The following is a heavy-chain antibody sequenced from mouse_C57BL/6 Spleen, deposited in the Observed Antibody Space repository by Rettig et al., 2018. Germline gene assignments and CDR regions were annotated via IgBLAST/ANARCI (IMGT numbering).Heavy chain of an antibody. J-gene: IGHJ3*01. V-gene: IGHV1-64*01. CDR3: AMSDRTWFAY. Sequence: QVQLQQPGAELVKPGASVKLSCKASGYTFTSYWMHWVKQRPGQGLEWIGMIHPNSGSTNYNEKFKSKATLTVDKSSSTAYMQLSSLTSEDSAVYYCAMSDRTWFAYWGQGTLVTVSA. D-gene: IGHD3-2*01. CDR1: GYTFTSYW. CDR2: IHPNSGST.